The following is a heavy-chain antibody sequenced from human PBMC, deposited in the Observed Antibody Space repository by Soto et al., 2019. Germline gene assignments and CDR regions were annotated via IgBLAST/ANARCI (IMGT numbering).Heavy chain of an antibody. CDR3: ARVPPRDGYNFDY. CDR1: GFTFSNYY. J-gene: IGHJ4*02. Sequence: QVQLVESGGGLVKPGGSLRLSCAASGFTFSNYYMSWIRQAPGKGLEWVSYISSSTNIIHYADSVKGRFTISRDNAKNSLYLQMNSLRVEDTAVYYWARVPPRDGYNFDYWGQGTLVTVSS. CDR2: ISSSTNII. V-gene: IGHV3-11*01. D-gene: IGHD5-12*01.